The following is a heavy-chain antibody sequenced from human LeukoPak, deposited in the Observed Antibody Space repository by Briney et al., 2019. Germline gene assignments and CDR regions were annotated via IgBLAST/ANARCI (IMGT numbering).Heavy chain of an antibody. J-gene: IGHJ6*02. CDR3: AKSWVTIFGVVMPDYYYGMDV. V-gene: IGHV3-23*01. D-gene: IGHD3-3*01. CDR1: GFTFSSYA. CDR2: ISGSGGST. Sequence: GGSLRLSCAASGFTFSSYAMSWVRQAPGKGLEWVSAISGSGGSTYYAGSVKGRFTISRDNSKNTLYLQMNSLRAEDTAVYYCAKSWVTIFGVVMPDYYYGMDVWGQGTTVTVSS.